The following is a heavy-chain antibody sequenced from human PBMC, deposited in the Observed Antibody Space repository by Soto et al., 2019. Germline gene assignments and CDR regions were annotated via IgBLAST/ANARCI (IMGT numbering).Heavy chain of an antibody. D-gene: IGHD6-19*01. CDR1: GGSISSYY. CDR2: IYYSGST. J-gene: IGHJ6*03. CDR3: ARLPVDADYYYYYMDV. V-gene: IGHV4-59*08. Sequence: PSETLSLTCTVAGGSISSYYWSWIRQPPGKGLEWIGYIYYSGSTNYNPSLKSRVTISVDTSKNQFSLKLSSVTAADTAVYYCARLPVDADYYYYYMDVWGKGTTVTVSS.